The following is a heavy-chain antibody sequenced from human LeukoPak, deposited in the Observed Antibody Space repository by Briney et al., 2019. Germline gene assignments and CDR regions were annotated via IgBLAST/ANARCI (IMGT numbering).Heavy chain of an antibody. CDR3: ARTDYYDSSKYYDY. Sequence: GGSLRLSCAASGFTFSSYWMSWVRQAPGKGLEWVSSISSSSSYIYYADSVKGRFTISRDNAKNTLYLQMNSLRAEDTALYYCARTDYYDSSKYYDYWGQGTLVTVSS. CDR2: ISSSSSYI. D-gene: IGHD3-22*01. V-gene: IGHV3-21*01. CDR1: GFTFSSYW. J-gene: IGHJ4*02.